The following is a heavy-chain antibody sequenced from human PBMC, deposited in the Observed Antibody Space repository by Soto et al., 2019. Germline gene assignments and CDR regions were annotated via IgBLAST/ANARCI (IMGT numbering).Heavy chain of an antibody. D-gene: IGHD3-9*01. CDR1: GDPLSSGSYY. CDR2: IYYTGTT. V-gene: IGHV4-61*01. J-gene: IGHJ5*02. Sequence: PSDPLSLTCTVSGDPLSSGSYYWSWIRQSPGKRLEWIAYIYYTGTTKYNPSLKSRVTISVDTSKNQFSLRLTSVTAADTAVSYCARAASPYFALLSAFHTWGQGTLVTVSS. CDR3: ARAASPYFALLSAFHT.